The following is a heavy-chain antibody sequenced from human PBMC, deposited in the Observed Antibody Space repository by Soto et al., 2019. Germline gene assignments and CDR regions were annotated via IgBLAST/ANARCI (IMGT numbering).Heavy chain of an antibody. CDR2: ISAYNGNR. Sequence: QVQLVQSGAEVKKPGASVKVSCKASGYSITSYGISWVRQAPGQGLEWMGWISAYNGNRKYAQKFQGRVTMTTDTSTSTAYMELRSLRADDTAIYYCARDLGGFPDYWGQGTLVNVSS. CDR3: ARDLGGFPDY. V-gene: IGHV1-18*01. CDR1: GYSITSYG. D-gene: IGHD5-12*01. J-gene: IGHJ4*02.